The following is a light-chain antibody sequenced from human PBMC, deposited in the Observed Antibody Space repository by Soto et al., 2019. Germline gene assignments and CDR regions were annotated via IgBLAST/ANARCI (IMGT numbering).Light chain of an antibody. CDR3: SAYIASITSLV. J-gene: IGLJ1*01. V-gene: IGLV2-18*02. CDR2: EVN. Sequence: QSLLTQPPSVSGSPGQSVTISCSGSSSDVGSHKSVSWYKQAPGTSPKLMIFEVNNRPSGVPDPFSESKSGNTASLTISGLQPEDEADYYCSAYIASITSLVFGTGTQLTVL. CDR1: SSDVGSHKS.